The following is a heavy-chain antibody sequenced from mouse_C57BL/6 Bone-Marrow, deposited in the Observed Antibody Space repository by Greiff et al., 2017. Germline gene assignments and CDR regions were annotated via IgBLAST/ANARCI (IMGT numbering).Heavy chain of an antibody. Sequence: EVKLMESGGDLVKPGGSLKLSCAASGFTFSSYGMSWVRQTPDRRLEWVATISSGGSYTYYPDSVKGRFTISRDNAKNTLYLQMSSLKSEDTAMSYCARLGRPAWFAYWGQGTLVTVSA. V-gene: IGHV5-6*01. CDR3: ARLGRPAWFAY. CDR1: GFTFSSYG. D-gene: IGHD4-1*01. CDR2: ISSGGSYT. J-gene: IGHJ3*01.